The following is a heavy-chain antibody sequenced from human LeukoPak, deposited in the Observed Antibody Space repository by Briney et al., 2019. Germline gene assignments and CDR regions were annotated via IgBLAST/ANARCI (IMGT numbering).Heavy chain of an antibody. J-gene: IGHJ5*02. V-gene: IGHV4-59*01. Sequence: SETLSLTCTVSGGSISSYYWSWIRQPPGKGLEWIGYIYYSGSTNYNPSLKSRVTISVDTSKNQFSLKLSSVTAADTAVYYCAREPLSGNWFDPWGQGTLVTVSS. D-gene: IGHD2-2*01. CDR3: AREPLSGNWFDP. CDR2: IYYSGST. CDR1: GGSISSYY.